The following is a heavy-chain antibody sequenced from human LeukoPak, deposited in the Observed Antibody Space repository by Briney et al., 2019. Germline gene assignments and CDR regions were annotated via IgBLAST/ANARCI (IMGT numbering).Heavy chain of an antibody. CDR1: RFSFGSYW. J-gene: IGHJ3*01. V-gene: IGHV3-7*01. Sequence: PGGSLRLSCVASRFSFGSYWMSWVRQAPGKGLEWVANIKQDGSEKYYVDSVKGRFNISRDNAKNSLYLQVNSLRAEDTAVYYCARDKYYYDTDGHYSGSAFDFWGQGTMVTVSS. D-gene: IGHD3-22*01. CDR3: ARDKYYYDTDGHYSGSAFDF. CDR2: IKQDGSEK.